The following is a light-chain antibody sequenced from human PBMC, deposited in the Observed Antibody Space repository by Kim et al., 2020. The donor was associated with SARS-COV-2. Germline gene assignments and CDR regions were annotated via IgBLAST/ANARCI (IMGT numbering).Light chain of an antibody. CDR2: DVT. CDR3: SSYSSSSNLV. V-gene: IGLV2-14*03. J-gene: IGLJ3*02. Sequence: GQSINISGTGTRSDVGDYNYVSWYQQHPGKAPKHMIYDVTKRPEGVCNRFSGSKSGNTASLTISGLQTEDEGDYFCSSYSSSSNLVFGGGTKVTVL. CDR1: RSDVGDYNY.